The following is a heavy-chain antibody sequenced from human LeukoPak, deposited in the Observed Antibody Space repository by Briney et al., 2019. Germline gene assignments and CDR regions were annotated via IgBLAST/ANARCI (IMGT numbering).Heavy chain of an antibody. D-gene: IGHD6-19*01. CDR2: ISGSGGST. CDR3: AKDHLPGIVVADRDY. J-gene: IGHJ4*02. V-gene: IGHV3-23*01. Sequence: GGSLRLSCAASGFTFSSYEMNWVRQAPGKGLEWVSAISGSGGSTYYADSVKGRSTISRDNSKNTLYLQINSLRAEDTAVYYCAKDHLPGIVVADRDYWGQGTLVTVSS. CDR1: GFTFSSYE.